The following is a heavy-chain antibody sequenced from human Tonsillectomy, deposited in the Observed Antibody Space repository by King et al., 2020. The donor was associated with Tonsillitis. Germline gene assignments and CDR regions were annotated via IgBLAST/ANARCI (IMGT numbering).Heavy chain of an antibody. D-gene: IGHD3-16*01. J-gene: IGHJ4*02. CDR2: ISGSGGST. Sequence: VQLVESGGGLVQPGGSLRLSCAASGFTFSSYAKSWVRQAPGKGLEWVSAISGSGGSTYYADSVKGRFTISRDNSKNTLYLQMNSLRAEDTAVYYCAKAGGGANTHQRGYFDYWGQGTLVTVSS. CDR1: GFTFSSYA. CDR3: AKAGGGANTHQRGYFDY. V-gene: IGHV3-23*04.